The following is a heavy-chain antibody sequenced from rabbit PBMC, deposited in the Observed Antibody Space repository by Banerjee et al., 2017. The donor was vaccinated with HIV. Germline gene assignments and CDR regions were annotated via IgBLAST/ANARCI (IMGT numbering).Heavy chain of an antibody. CDR1: GFSFSSSYY. D-gene: IGHD2-1*01. CDR2: IYAGSSGST. Sequence: QSLEESGGDLVKPGASLTLTCTASGFSFSSSYYMCWVRQAPGKGLEWIACIYAGSSGSTYYASWAKGRFTISKTSSTTVTLQMTSLTAADTATYFCARDVADSAFYFGLWGQGTLVTVS. V-gene: IGHV1S40*01. J-gene: IGHJ4*01. CDR3: ARDVADSAFYFGL.